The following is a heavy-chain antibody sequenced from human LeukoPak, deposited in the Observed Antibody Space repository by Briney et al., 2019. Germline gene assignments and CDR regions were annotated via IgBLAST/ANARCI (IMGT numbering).Heavy chain of an antibody. CDR2: INHSGST. CDR1: GGSFSGYY. CDR3: ARDHYGGNSLDY. D-gene: IGHD4-23*01. J-gene: IGHJ4*02. Sequence: SETLSLTCAVYGGSFSGYYWSWIRQPPGKGLEWIGEINHSGSTSYNPSLKSRVTISVDTSKNQFSLKLSSVTAADTAVYYCARDHYGGNSLDYWGQGTLVTVSS. V-gene: IGHV4-34*01.